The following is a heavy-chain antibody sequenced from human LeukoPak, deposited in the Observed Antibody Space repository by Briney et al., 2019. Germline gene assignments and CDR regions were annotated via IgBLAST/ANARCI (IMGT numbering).Heavy chain of an antibody. D-gene: IGHD1-1*01. CDR1: GGSISSYY. V-gene: IGHV4-59*01. CDR3: ARVNWNDGGGAFDI. Sequence: SETLSLTCTVSGGSISSYYWSWIRQPPGKGLEWIGYIYYSGSTNYNPSLKSRVTISVDPSKNQFSLKLSSVTAADTAVYYCARVNWNDGGGAFDIWGQGTMVTVSS. CDR2: IYYSGST. J-gene: IGHJ3*02.